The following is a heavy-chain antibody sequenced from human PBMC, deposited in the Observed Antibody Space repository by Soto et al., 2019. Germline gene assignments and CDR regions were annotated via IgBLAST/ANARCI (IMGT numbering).Heavy chain of an antibody. CDR1: GFTFSSYA. V-gene: IGHV3-23*01. CDR3: AKDRDRREGYSYGPTPIFDY. Sequence: EVQLLESGGGLVQPGGSLRLYCAASGFTFSSYAMSWVRQAPGKGLEWVSAISGSGGSTYYTGSVKGRLTISRDKSKITLYLQMNSLRAEDTAVHYCAKDRDRREGYSYGPTPIFDYWGQGTLVTVSS. CDR2: ISGSGGST. J-gene: IGHJ4*02. D-gene: IGHD5-18*01.